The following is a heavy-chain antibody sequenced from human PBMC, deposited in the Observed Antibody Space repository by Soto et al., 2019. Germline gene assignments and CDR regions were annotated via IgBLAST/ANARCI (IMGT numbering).Heavy chain of an antibody. CDR1: GGSISSYY. J-gene: IGHJ5*02. CDR3: ARSTRVYYDFWSGSNWLDP. Sequence: SETLSLTCTVSGGSISSYYWSWIRQPPGKGLEWIGYIYYSGSTYYNPSLKSRVTISVDTSKNQFSLKLSSVTAADTAVYYCARSTRVYYDFWSGSNWLDPWGQGTLVTVSS. CDR2: IYYSGST. V-gene: IGHV4-59*08. D-gene: IGHD3-3*01.